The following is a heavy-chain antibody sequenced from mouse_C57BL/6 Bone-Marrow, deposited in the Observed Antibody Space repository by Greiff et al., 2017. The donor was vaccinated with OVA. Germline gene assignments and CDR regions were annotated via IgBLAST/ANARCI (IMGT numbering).Heavy chain of an antibody. J-gene: IGHJ4*01. CDR1: GFTFSDYG. V-gene: IGHV5-17*01. Sequence: EVQLVESGGGLVKPGGSLKLSCAASGFTFSDYGMHWVRQAPEKGLEWVAYISSGSSTIYYADTVKGRFTISRDNAKNTLFLQMTSLRSEDTAMYYCARTGYGSSPLAMDYWGQGTSVTVSS. CDR3: ARTGYGSSPLAMDY. CDR2: ISSGSSTI. D-gene: IGHD1-1*01.